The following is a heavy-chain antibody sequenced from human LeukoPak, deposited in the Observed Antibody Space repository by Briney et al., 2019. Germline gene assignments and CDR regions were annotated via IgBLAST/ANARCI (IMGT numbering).Heavy chain of an antibody. CDR2: IIPIFGTA. CDR3: ARARWGIAVAPAQGWFDP. D-gene: IGHD6-19*01. J-gene: IGHJ5*02. Sequence: SVKVSCKASGGTFSNYAISWVRQAPGQGLEWMGGIIPIFGTANYAQKFQGRVTITADKSTSTAYMELSSLRSEDTAVYYCARARWGIAVAPAQGWFDPWAREPWSPPPQ. V-gene: IGHV1-69*06. CDR1: GGTFSNYA.